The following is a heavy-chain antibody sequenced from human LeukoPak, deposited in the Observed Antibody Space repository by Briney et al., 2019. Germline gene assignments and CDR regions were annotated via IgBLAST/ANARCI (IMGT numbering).Heavy chain of an antibody. CDR3: ARDSAFGELLPDYYYYYGMDV. CDR1: GFTLSIYA. J-gene: IGHJ6*02. CDR2: LSGSDATT. V-gene: IGHV3-23*01. Sequence: GGSLRLSCAASGFTLSIYAMSWVRQSPGKGPDWVSTLSGSDATTYHADSVTGRFTIPRDNSKNTLYLQMNSLRAEDTAVYYCARDSAFGELLPDYYYYYGMDVWGQGTTVTVSS. D-gene: IGHD3-10*01.